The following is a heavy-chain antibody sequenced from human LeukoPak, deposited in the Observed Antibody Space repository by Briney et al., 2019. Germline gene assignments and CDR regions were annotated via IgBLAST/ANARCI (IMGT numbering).Heavy chain of an antibody. Sequence: ASVKVSCKASGYTFTSYGISWVRQAPGQGLEWMGWISAYNGNTNYAQKLQGRVTMTTDTSTSTAYMELRSLRSDDTAVYYCARAPGGNYYASMSYWGQGALVTVSS. CDR1: GYTFTSYG. V-gene: IGHV1-18*01. J-gene: IGHJ4*02. CDR2: ISAYNGNT. CDR3: ARAPGGNYYASMSY. D-gene: IGHD4-23*01.